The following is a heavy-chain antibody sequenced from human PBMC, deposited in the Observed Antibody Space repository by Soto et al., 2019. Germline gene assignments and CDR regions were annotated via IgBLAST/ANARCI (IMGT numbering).Heavy chain of an antibody. V-gene: IGHV4-39*01. J-gene: IGHJ4*02. CDR1: GGSISGSSYY. Sequence: PSETLSLTCTVCGGSISGSSYYWGWIRQPPGKGLECIGSVHYSGSTDYNPSLKSRVTISVDTSKNQFSLKLTSVTAADTAVYFCASFSGATYGDYGGGINYWGQGTLVTV. D-gene: IGHD4-17*01. CDR3: ASFSGATYGDYGGGINY. CDR2: VHYSGST.